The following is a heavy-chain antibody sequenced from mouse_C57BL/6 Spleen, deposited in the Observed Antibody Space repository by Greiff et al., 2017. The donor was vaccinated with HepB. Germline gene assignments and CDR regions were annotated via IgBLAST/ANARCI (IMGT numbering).Heavy chain of an antibody. CDR2: IYPGDGDT. CDR3: ASFYYDYGFAY. J-gene: IGHJ3*01. Sequence: QVQLQQSGAELVKPGASVKISCKASGYEFSSYWMNWVKQRPGKGLEWIGQIYPGDGDTNYNGKFKGKATLTADKSSSTAYMQLSSLTSEDSAVYFCASFYYDYGFAYWGQGTLVTVAA. V-gene: IGHV1-80*01. D-gene: IGHD2-4*01. CDR1: GYEFSSYW.